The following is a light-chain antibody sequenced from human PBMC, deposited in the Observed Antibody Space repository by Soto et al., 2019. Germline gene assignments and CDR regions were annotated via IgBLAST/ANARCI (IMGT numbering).Light chain of an antibody. CDR3: ATWDSSLSGVV. CDR1: SSNIGVDY. J-gene: IGLJ2*01. V-gene: IGLV1-51*01. CDR2: DDN. Sequence: QSVLTQPPSVSAAPGQKVTISCSGSSSNIGVDYVSWYQHLPGAAPKLLIYDDNKRPSGIPDRFSGSKSGTSATLGITGLQTGDEADYYCATWDSSLSGVVLGGGTKLTVL.